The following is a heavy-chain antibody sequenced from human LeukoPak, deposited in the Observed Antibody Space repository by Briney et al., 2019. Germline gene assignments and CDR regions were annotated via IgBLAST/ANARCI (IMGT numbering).Heavy chain of an antibody. CDR3: ARDSSSGGTFFDY. CDR1: GFTFSSYA. Sequence: GGSLRLSCAASGFTFSSYAMSWVRQAPGKGPEWVSAISGSGGSTYYADSVKGRFTISRDNSKNTLYLQMNSLRAEDTAVYYCARDSSSGGTFFDYWGQGTLVTVSS. D-gene: IGHD2-15*01. V-gene: IGHV3-23*01. CDR2: ISGSGGST. J-gene: IGHJ4*02.